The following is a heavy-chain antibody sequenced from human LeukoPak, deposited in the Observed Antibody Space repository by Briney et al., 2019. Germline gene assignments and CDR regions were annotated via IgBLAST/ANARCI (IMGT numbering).Heavy chain of an antibody. J-gene: IGHJ5*02. CDR1: DYIFTTYW. CDR2: IYPGDSDT. V-gene: IGHV5-51*01. Sequence: GESLKISCKASDYIFTTYWIAWVRQMRGKRREWMGIIYPGDSDTRLSPSFQGQVTISVDKSVSTAYLQWSSLKASDTAVYYCARQGSYGDHIHGWFDPWGQGTLVTVSS. D-gene: IGHD4-17*01. CDR3: ARQGSYGDHIHGWFDP.